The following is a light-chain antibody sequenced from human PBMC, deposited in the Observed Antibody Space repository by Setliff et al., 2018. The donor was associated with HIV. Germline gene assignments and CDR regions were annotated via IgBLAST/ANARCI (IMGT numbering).Light chain of an antibody. J-gene: IGLJ1*01. Sequence: QSVLTQPASVSGSPGQSITISCTGTSSDVGGYNYVSWHQQHPGKAPKVIIYAVNRRPSGISNRFSGSKSGNTASLTISGLQAEDEADYYCSSYTSSNTYVVGTGTKVTV. CDR1: SSDVGGYNY. CDR3: SSYTSSNTYV. CDR2: AVN. V-gene: IGLV2-14*03.